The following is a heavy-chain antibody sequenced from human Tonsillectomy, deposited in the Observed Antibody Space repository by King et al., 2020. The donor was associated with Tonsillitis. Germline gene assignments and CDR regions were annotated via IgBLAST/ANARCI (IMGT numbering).Heavy chain of an antibody. CDR3: AKDVGSYYYFDY. Sequence: VQLVESGGGLVQPGGSLRLSCAPSGFTFSTYAMSWVRQAPGKGLEWVSAISGSGGNTYYADYVKGRFTISRDNSKNTLYLQMNSLRAEDTAVYYCAKDVGSYYYFDYWGQGTLVTVSS. CDR1: GFTFSTYA. CDR2: ISGSGGNT. V-gene: IGHV3-23*04. D-gene: IGHD1-26*01. J-gene: IGHJ4*02.